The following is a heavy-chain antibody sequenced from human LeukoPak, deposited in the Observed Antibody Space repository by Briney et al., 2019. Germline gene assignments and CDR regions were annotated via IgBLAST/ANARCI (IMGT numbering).Heavy chain of an antibody. Sequence: PGGSLRLSCAASGFTFSTYAMNWVRQAPGAGLEWVSVIGGSGGSTYYTGSVKGRFTISRDNSQNTLYLQMNSLRVEDTAFYYCARDGMGVIKAFDIWGQGTMVTVSS. CDR3: ARDGMGVIKAFDI. CDR2: IGGSGGST. J-gene: IGHJ3*02. V-gene: IGHV3-23*01. CDR1: GFTFSTYA. D-gene: IGHD3-10*01.